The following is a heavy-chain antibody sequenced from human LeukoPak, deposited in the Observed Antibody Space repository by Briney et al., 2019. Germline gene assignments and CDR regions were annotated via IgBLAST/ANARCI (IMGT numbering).Heavy chain of an antibody. V-gene: IGHV1-2*02. Sequence: ASVTVSCKASGYTFTDYYMHWVRQAPGQGLEWMGWINPNNGGTNYAQKFQGRVTMTRDTSISTVYMEVSRLTSDDTAVYYCASQYLDYWGQGTLVTVSS. J-gene: IGHJ4*02. CDR2: INPNNGGT. CDR3: ASQYLDY. CDR1: GYTFTDYY.